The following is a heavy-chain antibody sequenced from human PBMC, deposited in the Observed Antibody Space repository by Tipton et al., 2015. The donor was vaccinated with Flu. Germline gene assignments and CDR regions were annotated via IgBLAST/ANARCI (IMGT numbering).Heavy chain of an antibody. J-gene: IGHJ4*02. CDR1: GGSISNYY. D-gene: IGHD6-13*01. CDR3: ARLSSNWYHQLDN. V-gene: IGHV4-4*07. Sequence: GLVKPSETLSLTCTVSGGSISNYYWGWIRQPAGKGLEFIGRMYASGGTRYNPSLKSRVTMSANTSKNQVSLMLSSVAAADTAVYYCARLSSNWYHQLDNWGQGTLVTVSS. CDR2: MYASGGT.